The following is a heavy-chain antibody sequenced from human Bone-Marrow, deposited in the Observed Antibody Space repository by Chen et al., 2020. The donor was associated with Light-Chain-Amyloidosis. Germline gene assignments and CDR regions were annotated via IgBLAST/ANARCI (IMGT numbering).Heavy chain of an antibody. V-gene: IGHV3-23*04. D-gene: IGHD3-3*01. J-gene: IGHJ4*02. CDR3: AKDAFTSDFWSGYFPDY. CDR2: ARGGDGPT. Sequence: VQLVESGGGLVQPGGSLRPSCVGSGYTFSNYAMTWVRQAPGKGLEWVSVARGGDGPTYYADSVRGRFTIYRDNSKNTLYLQIDSLRPEDTAVYYCAKDAFTSDFWSGYFPDYWGQGALVTVSS. CDR1: GYTFSNYA.